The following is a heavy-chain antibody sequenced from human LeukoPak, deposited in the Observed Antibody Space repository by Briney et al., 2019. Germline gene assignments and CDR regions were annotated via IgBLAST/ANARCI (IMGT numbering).Heavy chain of an antibody. J-gene: IGHJ3*02. CDR2: ISNTGTT. V-gene: IGHV4-59*01. CDR1: GGSISSYY. CDR3: ASATGGSDAFNI. D-gene: IGHD4-23*01. Sequence: PSETLSLTCSVSGGSISSYYWSWIRQPPGKGLQWIGYISNTGTTNYNPSLKSRVTISLDTSKNQFSLRLNSVTAADMAVYYCASATGGSDAFNIWGQGTMVTVSS.